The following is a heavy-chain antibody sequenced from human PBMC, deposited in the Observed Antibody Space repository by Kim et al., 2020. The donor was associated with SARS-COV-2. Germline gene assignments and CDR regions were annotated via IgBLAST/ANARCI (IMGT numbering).Heavy chain of an antibody. Sequence: GGSLRLSCAASGFTFSNAWMSWVHQAPGKGLEWVGRIKSKTDGGTTDYAAPVKGRFTISRDDSKNTLYLQMNSLKTEDTAVYYCTTEVVIIPAFDIWGQGTMVTVSS. CDR2: IKSKTDGGTT. V-gene: IGHV3-15*01. CDR3: TTEVVIIPAFDI. CDR1: GFTFSNAW. D-gene: IGHD3-3*01. J-gene: IGHJ3*02.